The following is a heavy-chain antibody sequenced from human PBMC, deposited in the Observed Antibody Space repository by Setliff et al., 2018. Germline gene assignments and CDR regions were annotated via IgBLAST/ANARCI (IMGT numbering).Heavy chain of an antibody. CDR2: ISSYNTDIT. Sequence: ASVKVSCKASGYIFSSYGISWVRQAPGQGLQWMGWISSYNTDITNYAERFQGRITMTTDTSTSAAYMELRGLRSDDTGIYYCAISTLSICSGGSCPNVFDVWGPGTLVTVS. CDR1: GYIFSSYG. D-gene: IGHD2-15*01. V-gene: IGHV1-18*01. J-gene: IGHJ3*01. CDR3: AISTLSICSGGSCPNVFDV.